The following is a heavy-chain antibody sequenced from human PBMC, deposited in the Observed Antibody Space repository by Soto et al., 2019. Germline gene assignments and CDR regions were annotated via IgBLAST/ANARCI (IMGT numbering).Heavy chain of an antibody. CDR1: GYSFIDYY. CDR3: VRPPGYISDWYYFDL. V-gene: IGHV1-2*02. D-gene: IGHD3-9*01. CDR2: ISPISGGT. Sequence: GASVKVSCKASGYSFIDYYIHWVRQAPGQGFEWMGRISPISGGTNYAQKFEGRVTMTWDTSLNTAYMELSSLISDDTAVYYCVRPPGYISDWYYFDLWGQGTLVTVSS. J-gene: IGHJ4*02.